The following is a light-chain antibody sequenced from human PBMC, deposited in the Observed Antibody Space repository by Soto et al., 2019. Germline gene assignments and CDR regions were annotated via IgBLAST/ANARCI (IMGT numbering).Light chain of an antibody. CDR1: SSDVGGYDY. V-gene: IGLV2-8*01. J-gene: IGLJ1*01. CDR3: SSYVGSNNFYV. CDR2: GVS. Sequence: QSALPQPPSASVSPGQSVTISCTGTSSDVGGYDYVSWYQQYPGKAPKLMIYGVSKRPSGVPDRFSGSKSGNTASLTVSGLQAEDEADYYCSSYVGSNNFYVFGTGTKVTVL.